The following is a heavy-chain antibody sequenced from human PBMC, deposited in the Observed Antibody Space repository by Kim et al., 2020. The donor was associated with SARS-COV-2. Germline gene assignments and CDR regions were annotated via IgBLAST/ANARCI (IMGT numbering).Heavy chain of an antibody. D-gene: IGHD6-19*01. J-gene: IGHJ4*02. CDR1: GFTVSKYD. V-gene: IGHV3-13*04. CDR3: AAAVAGHFDY. Sequence: GGSLRLSCAASGFTVSKYDMHWVRQATGKGLEWVSAIGIAGDTYYSDSVKGRFTISRENAKNSLYLQMNSLRGGDTAVYYCAAAVAGHFDYWGQGTLVTVSS. CDR2: IGIAGDT.